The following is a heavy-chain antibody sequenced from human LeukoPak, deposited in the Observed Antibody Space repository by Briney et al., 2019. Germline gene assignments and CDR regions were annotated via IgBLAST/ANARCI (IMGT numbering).Heavy chain of an antibody. J-gene: IGHJ4*02. CDR2: ISYDGSNK. CDR1: GFTFSSYA. V-gene: IGHV3-30-3*01. Sequence: GRSLRLSCAASGFTFSSYAMHWVRQAPGKGLEWVAVISYDGSNKYYADSVKGRFTISRDNSKNTLYLQMNSLRAEDTAVYYCARDLPMIVAGRVSPFDYWGQGTLVTVSS. D-gene: IGHD3-22*01. CDR3: ARDLPMIVAGRVSPFDY.